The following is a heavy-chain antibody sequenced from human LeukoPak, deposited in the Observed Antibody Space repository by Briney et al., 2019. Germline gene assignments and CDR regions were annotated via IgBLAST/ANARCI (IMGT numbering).Heavy chain of an antibody. D-gene: IGHD3-22*01. Sequence: SETLSLTCTVSGGSISSGDYYWSWIRQPPGKGLEWIGYIYYSGSTYYNPSLKSRVTISVDTSKNQFSLKLSSVTAADTAVYYCASSGYYTNRFDPWGQGTLVTVSS. CDR1: GGSISSGDYY. CDR3: ASSGYYTNRFDP. CDR2: IYYSGST. V-gene: IGHV4-30-4*01. J-gene: IGHJ5*02.